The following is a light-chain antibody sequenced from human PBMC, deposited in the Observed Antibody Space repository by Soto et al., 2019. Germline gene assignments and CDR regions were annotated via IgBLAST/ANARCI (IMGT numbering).Light chain of an antibody. CDR3: SSHGGNSPYV. J-gene: IGLJ1*01. V-gene: IGLV2-8*01. Sequence: QSALTQPPSASGSPGQSVAISCTGPTSDIGGYNYVSWYQQHPGKAPKLMIYEVNKRPSGVPDRFSGSKSGNTASLTVSGLQAEDEAYYYCSSHGGNSPYVFGTGTKLTVL. CDR2: EVN. CDR1: TSDIGGYNY.